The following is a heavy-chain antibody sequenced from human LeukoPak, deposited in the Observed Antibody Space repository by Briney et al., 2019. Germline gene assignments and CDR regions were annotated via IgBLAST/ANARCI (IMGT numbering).Heavy chain of an antibody. Sequence: ASVKVSCKASTSYYMHWVRQAPGQGLEWMGWINPNSGGTNYAQKFQGRVTMTRDTSISTAYMELSRLRSDDTAVYYCARASRWGYDRYFDLWGRGTLVTVSS. CDR3: ARASRWGYDRYFDL. V-gene: IGHV1-2*02. D-gene: IGHD2-21*01. J-gene: IGHJ2*01. CDR2: INPNSGGT. CDR1: TSYY.